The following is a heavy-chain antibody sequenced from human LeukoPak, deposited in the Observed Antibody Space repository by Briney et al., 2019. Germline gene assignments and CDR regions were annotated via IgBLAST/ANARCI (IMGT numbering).Heavy chain of an antibody. V-gene: IGHV4-61*02. CDR1: GGSISSGSYY. J-gene: IGHJ4*02. D-gene: IGHD2-15*01. Sequence: SQTLSLTCTVSGGSISSGSYYWSWIRQPARKGLEWIGRIYTSGSTNYNPSLKSRVTISVDTSKNQFSLKLSSVTAADTAVYYCARAQCCPGTPDYWGQGTLVTVSS. CDR2: IYTSGST. CDR3: ARAQCCPGTPDY.